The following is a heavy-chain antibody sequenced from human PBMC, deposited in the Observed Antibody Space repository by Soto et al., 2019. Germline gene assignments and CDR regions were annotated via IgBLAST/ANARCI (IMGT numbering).Heavy chain of an antibody. V-gene: IGHV5-51*01. Sequence: CKGSGYSFTSYWIGWVRQMPGKGLEWMGIIYPGDSDTRYSPSFQGQVTISADKSISTAYLQWSSLKASDTAMYYCARAPLDSGYDSNYFDYWGQGTLVTVSS. CDR3: ARAPLDSGYDSNYFDY. CDR1: GYSFTSYW. J-gene: IGHJ4*02. D-gene: IGHD5-12*01. CDR2: IYPGDSDT.